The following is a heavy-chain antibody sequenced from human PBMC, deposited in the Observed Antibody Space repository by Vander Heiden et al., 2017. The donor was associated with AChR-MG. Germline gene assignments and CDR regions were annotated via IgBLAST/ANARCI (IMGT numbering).Heavy chain of an antibody. CDR1: GGSISRGGYY. J-gene: IGHJ6*03. V-gene: IGHV4-31*03. Sequence: QVQLQESGPGLVKPSQPLSLTCTVSGGSISRGGYYWSWIRQHPGKGLEWIGYSYYSGSTYYNPSLKSRVTISVDTSKNQFSLKLSSVTAADTAVYYCARGGGGAQFVCSSTSCPQRDYYYMDVWGKGTTVTVSS. CDR3: ARGGGGAQFVCSSTSCPQRDYYYMDV. D-gene: IGHD2-2*01. CDR2: SYYSGST.